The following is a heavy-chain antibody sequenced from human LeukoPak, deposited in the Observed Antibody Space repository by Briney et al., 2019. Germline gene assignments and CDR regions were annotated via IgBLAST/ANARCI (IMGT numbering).Heavy chain of an antibody. CDR1: GFTFSSHS. CDR2: ISSSSSTI. D-gene: IGHD6-13*01. V-gene: IGHV3-48*01. CDR3: ARGGLSYSSSWYPPPYDP. Sequence: GGSLRLSCAASGFTFSSHSINWVRQAPGKGLKWVSYISSSSSTIYYADSVKGRFTISRDNAKNSLYLQMNSLRAEDTAVYYCARGGLSYSSSWYPPPYDPWGQGTLVTVSS. J-gene: IGHJ5*02.